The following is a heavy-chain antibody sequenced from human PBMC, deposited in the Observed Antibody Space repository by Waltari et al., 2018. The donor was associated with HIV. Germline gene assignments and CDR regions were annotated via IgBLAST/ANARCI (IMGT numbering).Heavy chain of an antibody. CDR2: IYPGESDA. Sequence: EVQLVQSGAEVKKPGESLKISCKGSGYRFSTYWVGWVRQMPGKGLEWMGIIYPGESDARYSPSFQGQVTMSVDKSISTAYLQWSSLKASDTAMYYCAKLRPEAMDGNSDAFDIWGQGTMVTVS. CDR3: AKLRPEAMDGNSDAFDI. D-gene: IGHD6-19*01. J-gene: IGHJ3*02. CDR1: GYRFSTYW. V-gene: IGHV5-51*01.